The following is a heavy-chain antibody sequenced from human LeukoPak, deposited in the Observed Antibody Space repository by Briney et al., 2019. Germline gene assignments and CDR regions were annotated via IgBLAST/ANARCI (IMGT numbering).Heavy chain of an antibody. V-gene: IGHV4-39*07. Sequence: SETLSLTCTVSGGSISSSSYYWGWIRQPPGKGLEWIGSIYYSGSTYYNPSLKSRVTISVDTSKNQFSLKLSSVTAADTAVHYCARVTVNFDYWGQGTLVTVSS. CDR2: IYYSGST. J-gene: IGHJ4*02. CDR1: GGSISSSSYY. CDR3: ARVTVNFDY. D-gene: IGHD4-17*01.